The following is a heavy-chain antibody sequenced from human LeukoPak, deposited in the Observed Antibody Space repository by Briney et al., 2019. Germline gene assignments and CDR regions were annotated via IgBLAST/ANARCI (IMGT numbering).Heavy chain of an antibody. D-gene: IGHD6-6*01. Sequence: SETLSLTSTHSGDFIITYYWSWIREPARKGLERIWRIFSSGSANYNPSLKSRVDMSVDTSKHQFSMRLSSLTAADTAVYYCARGSTLSSSSDSHDYWGEGTLVIVSS. V-gene: IGHV4-4*07. CDR1: GDFIITYY. CDR2: IFSSGSA. CDR3: ARGSTLSSSSDSHDY. J-gene: IGHJ4*02.